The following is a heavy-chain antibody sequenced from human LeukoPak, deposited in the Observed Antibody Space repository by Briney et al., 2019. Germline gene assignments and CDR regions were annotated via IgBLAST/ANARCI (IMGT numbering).Heavy chain of an antibody. D-gene: IGHD6-19*01. CDR2: ISSSSTYI. CDR1: GFTFSSYI. Sequence: GGSLRLSCAASGFTFSSYIMNWVRQAPGKGLEWVSSISSSSTYIYYADSVKGRFTISRDNAKNSLYLQMNSLRAEDTAIYYCVGSSGWWGFDYWGQGTLVTVSS. J-gene: IGHJ4*02. CDR3: VGSSGWWGFDY. V-gene: IGHV3-21*01.